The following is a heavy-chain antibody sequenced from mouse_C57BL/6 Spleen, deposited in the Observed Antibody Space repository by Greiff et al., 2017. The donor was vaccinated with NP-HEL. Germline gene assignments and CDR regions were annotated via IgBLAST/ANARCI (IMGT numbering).Heavy chain of an antibody. CDR3: AKREDGSLAFDV. CDR2: IWRGGST. J-gene: IGHJ1*03. D-gene: IGHD2-3*01. CDR1: GFSLTSYG. Sequence: VQLQQSGPGLVQPSQSLSITCTVSGFSLTSYGVHWVRQSPGKGLEWLGVIWRGGSTDYNAAFMSRLSINKDNSKRQVFCKMNSLQADDTAIYYCAKREDGSLAFDVWGTGTTVTGSS. V-gene: IGHV2-5*01.